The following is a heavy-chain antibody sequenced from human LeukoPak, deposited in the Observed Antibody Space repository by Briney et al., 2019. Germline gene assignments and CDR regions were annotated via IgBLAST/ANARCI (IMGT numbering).Heavy chain of an antibody. CDR1: GGSISSYY. CDR2: IYYSGST. CDR3: ARAIRGEGFDP. J-gene: IGHJ5*02. D-gene: IGHD3-10*01. V-gene: IGHV4-59*01. Sequence: SETLSLTCTISGGSISSYYWSWLRQPPGKGLEWIGYIYYSGSTNYNTSLKSRVTISVDTSKNQFSLKLSSVTAADTAVYYCARAIRGEGFDPWGQGTLVTVSS.